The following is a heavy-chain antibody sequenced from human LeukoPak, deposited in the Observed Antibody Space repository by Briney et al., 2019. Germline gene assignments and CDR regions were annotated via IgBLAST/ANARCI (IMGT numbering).Heavy chain of an antibody. D-gene: IGHD3-10*01. V-gene: IGHV3-11*01. CDR2: IGPTGSKT. J-gene: IGHJ4*02. CDR1: GFSFSDQY. CDR3: AKDIREGWSGELLSGYFDY. Sequence: GGSLRLSCAASGFSFSDQYMSWIRQAPGKGLEWIAYIGPTGSKTSYVESVKGRFIISRDNAENSLYLQMNSLRAEDTALYYCAKDIREGWSGELLSGYFDYWGQGTLVTVSS.